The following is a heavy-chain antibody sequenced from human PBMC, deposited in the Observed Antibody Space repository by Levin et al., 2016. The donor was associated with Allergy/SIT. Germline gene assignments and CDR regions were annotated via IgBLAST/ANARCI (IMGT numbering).Heavy chain of an antibody. Sequence: WVRQAPGQGLEWMGGIIPIFGTANYAQKFQGRVTITADESTSTAYMELSSLRSEDTAVYYCARGGGVVNYYYYYYGMDVWGQGTTVTVSS. CDR3: ARGGGVVNYYYYYYGMDV. CDR2: IIPIFGTA. V-gene: IGHV1-69*01. J-gene: IGHJ6*02. D-gene: IGHD3-3*01.